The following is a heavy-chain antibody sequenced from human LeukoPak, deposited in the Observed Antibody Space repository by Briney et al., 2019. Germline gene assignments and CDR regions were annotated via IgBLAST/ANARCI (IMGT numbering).Heavy chain of an antibody. CDR2: IYSGGST. CDR1: GFTFSSYW. J-gene: IGHJ3*02. CDR3: ARAGYGGNAGSAFDI. Sequence: PGGSLRLSCAASGFTFSSYWMSWVRQAPGKGLEWVSVIYSGGSTYYADSVKGRFTISRDNSKNTLYLQMNSLRAEDTAVYYCARAGYGGNAGSAFDIWGQGTMVTVSS. D-gene: IGHD4-23*01. V-gene: IGHV3-53*01.